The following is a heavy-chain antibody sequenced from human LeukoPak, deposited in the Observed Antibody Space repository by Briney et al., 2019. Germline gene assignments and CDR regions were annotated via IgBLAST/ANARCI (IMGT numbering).Heavy chain of an antibody. V-gene: IGHV3-48*01. CDR2: ISSSSSTI. Sequence: GGSLRLSCAASGFTFSSYSMNWVRQAPGKGLEWVSYISSSSSTIYYADSVKGRFTISRDNAKNSLYLQMNSLRAEDTAVYYCARDESGVGFDYWGQGTLVTVSP. J-gene: IGHJ4*02. CDR3: ARDESGVGFDY. CDR1: GFTFSSYS.